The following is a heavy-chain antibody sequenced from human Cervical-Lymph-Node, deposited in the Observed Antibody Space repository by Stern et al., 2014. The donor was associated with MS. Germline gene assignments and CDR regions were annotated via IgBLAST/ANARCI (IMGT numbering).Heavy chain of an antibody. J-gene: IGHJ5*02. CDR3: AKSGTISGVITGPDNWFDP. V-gene: IGHV1-46*01. CDR2: INPGTATT. CDR1: GYTFTSYS. D-gene: IGHD3-3*01. Sequence: VQLLESGAEVKKPGASVKVSCKASGYTFTSYSLHWVRQAPGQGLEWMGIINPGTATTSYARKFWGRLTLTRDTSTSTVFMELSGLTSDDTAVYYCAKSGTISGVITGPDNWFDPWGQGTLVTVSS.